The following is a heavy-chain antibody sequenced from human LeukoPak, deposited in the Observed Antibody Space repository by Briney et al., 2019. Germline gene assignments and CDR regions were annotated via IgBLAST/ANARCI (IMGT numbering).Heavy chain of an antibody. D-gene: IGHD3-16*01. CDR3: ARGGMLTQLPDH. Sequence: RGSLRLSWSAYGFALSSHWKHLVGQTPGKGLAWVSRLKSDGTTTTYADSVKGRFTIARDNAKGALYLQRERLRAEVTALYYCARGGMLTQLPDHWGRGTGVSVSS. CDR2: LKSDGTTT. CDR1: GFALSSHW. J-gene: IGHJ4*02. V-gene: IGHV3-74*01.